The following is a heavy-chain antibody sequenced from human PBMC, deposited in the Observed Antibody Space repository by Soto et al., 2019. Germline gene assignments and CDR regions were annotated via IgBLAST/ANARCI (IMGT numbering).Heavy chain of an antibody. J-gene: IGHJ4*02. CDR1: GFTFTSYS. V-gene: IGHV3-23*01. Sequence: EVQLLQSGGGLVQPGGSLRLSCAASGFTFTSYSMTWVRQTPGKGLEWVAAVNPGGDSTYYADSVKGRFTISRDNSNKTLSLQMNSLRAEDTAVYYCAKDLRAGSGYDFDYRDQGTLVTVSS. CDR3: AKDLRAGSGYDFDY. CDR2: VNPGGDST. D-gene: IGHD5-12*01.